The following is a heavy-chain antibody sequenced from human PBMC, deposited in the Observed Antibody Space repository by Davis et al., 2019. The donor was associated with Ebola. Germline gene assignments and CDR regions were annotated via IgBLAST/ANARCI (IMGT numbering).Heavy chain of an antibody. J-gene: IGHJ6*02. Sequence: GESLKISCAASGFTFSSYSMNWVRQAPGRGLEWVSGIGVSGGSTYYADSVKGRFTISRDNSKNTLYLQMNSLRAEDTAVYYCAKEGAMGPYYYYGMDVWGQGTTVTVSS. D-gene: IGHD5-18*01. CDR1: GFTFSSYS. CDR3: AKEGAMGPYYYYGMDV. V-gene: IGHV3-23*01. CDR2: IGVSGGST.